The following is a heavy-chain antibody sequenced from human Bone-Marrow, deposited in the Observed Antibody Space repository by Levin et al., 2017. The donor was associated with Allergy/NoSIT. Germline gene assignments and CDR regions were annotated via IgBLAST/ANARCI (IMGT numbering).Heavy chain of an antibody. J-gene: IGHJ5*02. CDR2: ITSSGGNT. V-gene: IGHV3-23*01. CDR3: AKRGNSGYDFGTYWLDP. Sequence: GESLKISCAASGFTFSSFAMNWVRQAPGKGLEWVSAITSSGGNTYYADSVKGRFTISRDNSKNTLYLQMNSLRAEDTAVYYCAKRGNSGYDFGTYWLDPWGQGTLVSVSS. CDR1: GFTFSSFA. D-gene: IGHD5-12*01.